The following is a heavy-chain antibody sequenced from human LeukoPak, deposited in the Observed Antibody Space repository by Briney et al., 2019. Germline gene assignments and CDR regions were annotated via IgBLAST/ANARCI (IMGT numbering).Heavy chain of an antibody. CDR2: IIPIFGTA. Sequence: SVKVSCKASGGTFSSYAISWVRQAPGQGLEWRGGIIPIFGTANYAQKSQGRVTITTDESTSTAYMELSSLRSEDTAVYYCARDSGGSPDWFEPWGQGTLVTVSS. CDR1: GGTFSSYA. V-gene: IGHV1-69*05. CDR3: ARDSGGSPDWFEP. J-gene: IGHJ5*02. D-gene: IGHD2-15*01.